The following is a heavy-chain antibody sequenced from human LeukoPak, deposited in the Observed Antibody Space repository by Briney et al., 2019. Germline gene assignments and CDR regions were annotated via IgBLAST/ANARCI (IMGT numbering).Heavy chain of an antibody. D-gene: IGHD2-2*01. CDR3: ARGYYTSWTYYFDY. J-gene: IGHJ4*02. CDR2: LHYGGSH. Sequence: PSETLSLTCTVSDGALTGYYWGWIRQPPGKGLDWIGHLHYGGSHNYNPSLKGRVTISVEPSKTHFSLKLSSVTAADTAVYYCARGYYTSWTYYFDYWGQGTLVTVSS. V-gene: IGHV4-59*01. CDR1: DGALTGYY.